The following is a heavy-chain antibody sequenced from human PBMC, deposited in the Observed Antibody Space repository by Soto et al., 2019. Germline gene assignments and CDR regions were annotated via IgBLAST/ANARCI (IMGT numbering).Heavy chain of an antibody. CDR2: INSDGSST. Sequence: EGSRRLSCALSGSTFSNGWMHWVRQAPGKGLVWVSQINSDGSSTNYADFVKGRFTIARDNAKNTVYLQMNSLRAEDTAVYYCARDRSYSLDVWGQGTTVTVSS. CDR3: ARDRSYSLDV. CDR1: GSTFSNGW. V-gene: IGHV3-74*01. J-gene: IGHJ6*02.